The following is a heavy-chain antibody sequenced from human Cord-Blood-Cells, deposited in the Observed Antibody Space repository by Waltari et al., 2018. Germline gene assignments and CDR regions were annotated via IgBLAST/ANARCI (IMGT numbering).Heavy chain of an antibody. Sequence: QVQLVQSGAEVNKPGASVKVSCKASGYTFTGSHMHWVRQAPGKGLEWMGWINPNSGGTNYAQKFQGWVTMTRDTSISTAYMELSRLRSDDTAVYYCARGIAALNWFDPWGQGTLVTVSS. V-gene: IGHV1-2*04. CDR2: INPNSGGT. CDR1: GYTFTGSH. J-gene: IGHJ5*02. D-gene: IGHD6-6*01. CDR3: ARGIAALNWFDP.